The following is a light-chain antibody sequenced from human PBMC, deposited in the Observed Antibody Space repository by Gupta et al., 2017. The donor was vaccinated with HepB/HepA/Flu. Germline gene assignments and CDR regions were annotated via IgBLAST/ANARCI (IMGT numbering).Light chain of an antibody. CDR2: AAS. V-gene: IGKV1-39*01. CDR1: QSISSY. J-gene: IGKJ2*01. CDR3: QQSYSTLKYT. Sequence: DIQMTQSPSSLSASVGDRVTNTCRASQSISSYLNWYQQKPGKAPKLLIYAASSLQSGVPSRFSGSGSGTDFTLTISSLQPEDFATYYCQQSYSTLKYTFGQGTKLEIK.